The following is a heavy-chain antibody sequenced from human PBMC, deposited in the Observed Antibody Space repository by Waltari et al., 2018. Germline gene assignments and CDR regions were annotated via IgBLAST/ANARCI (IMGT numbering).Heavy chain of an antibody. CDR1: GGTFSSYT. CDR3: ARIRWYYYYGMDV. D-gene: IGHD4-17*01. J-gene: IGHJ6*02. Sequence: QVQLVQSGAEVKKPGSSVKVSCKASGGTFSSYTISWVRQAPGQGLEWMGRLIPILGIANYEQKFQGRVTITADKSTNTAYMELSSLRSEDTAVYYCARIRWYYYYGMDVWGQGTTVTVSS. CDR2: LIPILGIA. V-gene: IGHV1-69*02.